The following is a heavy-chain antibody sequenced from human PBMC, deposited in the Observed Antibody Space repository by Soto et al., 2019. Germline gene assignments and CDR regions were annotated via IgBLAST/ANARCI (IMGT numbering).Heavy chain of an antibody. CDR2: ISAYNGNT. CDR3: ARSPAATGTSWFDP. J-gene: IGHJ5*02. CDR1: GYTFTMYA. V-gene: IGHV1-18*04. Sequence: QVRLVQSGAEVKKPGASVKVSCKASGYTFTMYAISWVRQAPGQGLEWMGWISAYNGNTNYAQKFQGRVTMTTDTTTSTAYMEVRSLKSDDTAMYYCARSPAATGTSWFDPWGQGTLVTVSS. D-gene: IGHD6-13*01.